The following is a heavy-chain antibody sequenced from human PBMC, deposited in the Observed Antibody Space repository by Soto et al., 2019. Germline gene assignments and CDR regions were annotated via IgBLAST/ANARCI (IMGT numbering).Heavy chain of an antibody. V-gene: IGHV4-59*01. CDR3: ARVNDFWTGYYSTNWFDP. CDR2: IYYSEST. J-gene: IGHJ5*02. D-gene: IGHD3-3*01. Sequence: PSETLSLTCTVSGGSISSYYWTWIRQPPGKGLEWIGYIYYSESTNHNPSLKSRVTISVDTSKNQFSLKLSSVTAADTAVYYCARVNDFWTGYYSTNWFDPWGQGTLVTVSS. CDR1: GGSISSYY.